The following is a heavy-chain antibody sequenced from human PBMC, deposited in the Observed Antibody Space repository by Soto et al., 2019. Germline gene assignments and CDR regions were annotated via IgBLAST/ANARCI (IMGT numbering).Heavy chain of an antibody. Sequence: GGSLRLSCAASGFTVSNNFMSWVRLAPGKGLEWVSVIYTDGSTFYEDSVKGRFTISRDNSKNTLYLQMNSLRVEDTAMYYCAKSRVVGATAPDYWGQGTLVTVSS. V-gene: IGHV3-53*01. CDR2: IYTDGST. CDR1: GFTVSNNF. D-gene: IGHD1-26*01. CDR3: AKSRVVGATAPDY. J-gene: IGHJ4*02.